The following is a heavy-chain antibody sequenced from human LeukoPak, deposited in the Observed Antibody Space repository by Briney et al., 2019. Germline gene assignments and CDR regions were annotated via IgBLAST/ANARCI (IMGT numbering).Heavy chain of an antibody. CDR1: GGSFSGYY. CDR3: GREGGAYSHGQYGMDV. V-gene: IGHV4-34*01. J-gene: IGHJ6*02. CDR2: INHSGST. D-gene: IGHD5-18*01. Sequence: SETVSLLCGVYGGSFSGYYWSWIRRPPARGLEERGEINHSGSTNYNPALKSRVTISVDTSNNQFSLKLSSVRAAGTAVNCWGREGGAYSHGQYGMDVGGHGTTVTLSS.